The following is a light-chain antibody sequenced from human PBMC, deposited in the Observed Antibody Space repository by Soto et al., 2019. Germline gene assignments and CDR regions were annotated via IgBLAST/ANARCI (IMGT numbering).Light chain of an antibody. CDR3: QVWDSSSDHVV. Sequence: SYELTQPPSVSVAPGKTARITCGGTTIGSKSVHWYQQKPGQAPVLVIYYDSDRPSGIPERFSGSNSGNTATLTISRVEAGDGADYYCQVWDSSSDHVVFGGGTKLTVL. CDR1: TIGSKS. CDR2: YDS. J-gene: IGLJ2*01. V-gene: IGLV3-21*04.